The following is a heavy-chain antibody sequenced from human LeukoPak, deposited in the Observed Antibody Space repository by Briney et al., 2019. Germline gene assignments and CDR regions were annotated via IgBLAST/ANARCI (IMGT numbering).Heavy chain of an antibody. CDR3: ASGKYGLRGWFDL. CDR2: MNPNSGNT. V-gene: IGHV1-8*01. Sequence: ASVKVSCKASGYTFTSYDINWVRQATGQGLEWMGWMNPNSGNTGYAQKFQGRVTMTRNTSISTADMELTSRTSEDTAVYYCASGKYGLRGWFDLWGQGTLVTVS. CDR1: GYTFTSYD. J-gene: IGHJ5*02. D-gene: IGHD4-17*01.